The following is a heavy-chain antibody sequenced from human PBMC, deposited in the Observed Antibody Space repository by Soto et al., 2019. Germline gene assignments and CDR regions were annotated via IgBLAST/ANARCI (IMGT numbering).Heavy chain of an antibody. D-gene: IGHD3-9*01. CDR1: GFTFSSYS. CDR2: ISSSSSYI. CDR3: ASILLRYFDWSLDNY. V-gene: IGHV3-21*01. Sequence: PWGPLRLSCAGSGFTFSSYSMNWVRQAPGKGLEWVSSISSSSSYIYYADSVKGRFTISRDNAKNSLYLQMNSLRAEDTAVYYCASILLRYFDWSLDNYWGQGTLVTVYS. J-gene: IGHJ4*02.